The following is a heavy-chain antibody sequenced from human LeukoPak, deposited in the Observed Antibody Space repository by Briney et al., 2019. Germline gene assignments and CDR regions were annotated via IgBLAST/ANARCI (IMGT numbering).Heavy chain of an antibody. CDR3: TRGPSIVVVPAAMVSDAFDI. Sequence: GGSLRLSCTASGFTSGDYAMSWVRQAPGKGLEWVGFIRSKAYGGTTEYAASVKGRFTISRDDSKSIAYLQMNSLKTEDTAVYYCTRGPSIVVVPAAMVSDAFDIWGQGTMVTVSS. CDR1: GFTSGDYA. V-gene: IGHV3-49*04. J-gene: IGHJ3*02. CDR2: IRSKAYGGTT. D-gene: IGHD2-2*01.